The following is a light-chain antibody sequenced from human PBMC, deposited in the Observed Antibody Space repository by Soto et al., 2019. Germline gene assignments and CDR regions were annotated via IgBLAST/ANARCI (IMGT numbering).Light chain of an antibody. CDR2: GES. V-gene: IGKV3-20*01. CDR3: QQYGMLPLS. Sequence: EILLTQSPATLSLSPGDRATLSCRASQSLTSSFLAWYQQKPGQTPRLLIYGESIRATDIPARFSGSGSGTDFALTISILEPEHFAVYFCQQYGMLPLSFGGGTKVEIK. J-gene: IGKJ4*01. CDR1: QSLTSSF.